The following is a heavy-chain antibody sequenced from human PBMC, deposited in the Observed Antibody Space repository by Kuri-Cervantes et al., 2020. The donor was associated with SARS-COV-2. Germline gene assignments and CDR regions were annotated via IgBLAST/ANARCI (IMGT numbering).Heavy chain of an antibody. D-gene: IGHD5-24*01. CDR1: GFTFSSYA. V-gene: IGHV4-34*01. J-gene: IGHJ3*02. Sequence: ESLKISCAASGFTFSSYAMSWVRQAPGKGPEWIGEINHSGSTNYNPSLKSRVTISVDTSKNQFSLKLSSVTAADTAVYYCARDELGDGYKVGASDIWGQGTMVTVSS. CDR2: INHSGST. CDR3: ARDELGDGYKVGASDI.